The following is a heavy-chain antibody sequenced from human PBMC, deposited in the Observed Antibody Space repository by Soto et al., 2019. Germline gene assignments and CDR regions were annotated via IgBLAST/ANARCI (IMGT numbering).Heavy chain of an antibody. CDR2: ISYDGSNK. J-gene: IGHJ2*01. V-gene: IGHV3-30*18. CDR1: GFTFSSYG. CDR3: AKDHWGTTTSWYFDL. Sequence: QVQLEESGGGVVQPGRSLRLSCAASGFTFSSYGMHWVRQAPGKGLEWVAVISYDGSNKYYADSVKGRFTISRDNSKNTLYLQMNSLRAEDTAVYYCAKDHWGTTTSWYFDLWGRGTLVTVSS. D-gene: IGHD3-16*01.